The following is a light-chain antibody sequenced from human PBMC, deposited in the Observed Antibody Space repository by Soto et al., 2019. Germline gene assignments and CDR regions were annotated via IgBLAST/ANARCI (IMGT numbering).Light chain of an antibody. CDR2: KAS. CDR3: QQYNSYRA. V-gene: IGKV1-5*03. Sequence: DIQMTQSPSTLSASVGDRVTITCRASESIDSWLAWHQQKPGRAPKLLIFKASSLESGVPSRFGGSGFRTEFTLTISSLQPDDFATYYCQQYNSYRAFGQGTKVEI. J-gene: IGKJ1*01. CDR1: ESIDSW.